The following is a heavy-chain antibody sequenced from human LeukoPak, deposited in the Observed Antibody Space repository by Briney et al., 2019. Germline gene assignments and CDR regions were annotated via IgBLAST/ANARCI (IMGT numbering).Heavy chain of an antibody. CDR2: ISWNSGSI. CDR1: GFTFDDYA. J-gene: IGHJ4*02. Sequence: GRSLRLSCAASGFTFDDYAMHWVRQAPGKGLEWVSGISWNSGSIGYADSVKGRFTISRDNAKNSLYLQMNSLRAEDTALYYCAKDIRRSGGSIDYWGQGTPVTVSS. D-gene: IGHD2-15*01. CDR3: AKDIRRSGGSIDY. V-gene: IGHV3-9*01.